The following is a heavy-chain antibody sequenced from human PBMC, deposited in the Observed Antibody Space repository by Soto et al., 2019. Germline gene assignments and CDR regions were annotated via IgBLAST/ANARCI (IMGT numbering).Heavy chain of an antibody. CDR3: ARIDSSGRQHDAFDI. J-gene: IGHJ3*02. Sequence: SGPTLVNPTQPLTLPCTFSGFSLSTSGMCVSWIRQPPGNALEWLALIDWDDDKYYSTSLKTRLTISKDTSKNQVVLTMTNIDPVDTATYYCARIDSSGRQHDAFDIWGQGTMVTVS. CDR2: IDWDDDK. V-gene: IGHV2-70*01. CDR1: GFSLSTSGMC. D-gene: IGHD6-19*01.